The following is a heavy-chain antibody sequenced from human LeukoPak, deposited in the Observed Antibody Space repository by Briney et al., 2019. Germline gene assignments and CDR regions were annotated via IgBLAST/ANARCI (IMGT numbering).Heavy chain of an antibody. CDR2: IYYTGRT. Sequence: SQTLSLTCTVSGGSISSGGYYWAWIRQHPGKGLEWIGYIYYTGRTYYNPSLQSRVTLAVDTSKNQFSVNLSPVTAADTAVYYCAREIHDRRAAMDQYWFDPWGQGTLVTVSS. D-gene: IGHD2-2*01. J-gene: IGHJ5*02. V-gene: IGHV4-31*03. CDR3: AREIHDRRAAMDQYWFDP. CDR1: GGSISSGGYY.